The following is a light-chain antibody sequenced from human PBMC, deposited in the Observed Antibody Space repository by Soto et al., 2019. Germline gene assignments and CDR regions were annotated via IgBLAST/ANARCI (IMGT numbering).Light chain of an antibody. CDR2: EVA. J-gene: IGLJ2*01. Sequence: QSALTQPASVSGSPGQSITISCTGTSSDTTDFYSVSWYQQHPGQAPKLLIYEVANRPSGVSSRFSGSKSDTTASLTISGLQADDEADYYCSSYSISAGLVLFGGGTKLTVL. V-gene: IGLV2-14*01. CDR3: SSYSISAGLVL. CDR1: SSDTTDFYS.